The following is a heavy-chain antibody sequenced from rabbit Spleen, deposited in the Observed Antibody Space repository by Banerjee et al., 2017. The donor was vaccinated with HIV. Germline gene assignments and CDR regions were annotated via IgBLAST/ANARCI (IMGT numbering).Heavy chain of an antibody. V-gene: IGHV1S40*01. Sequence: QSLEESGGDLVKPGASLTLTCIASGVSFSTDYYMCWVRQAPGKGLECIACIYGGVIGSTYYATWAKGRFTISKTSSTTLTLQMTSLTAADTATYFCARDTGSSFSSYGMDLWGPGTLVTVS. CDR1: GVSFSTDYY. J-gene: IGHJ6*01. CDR2: IYGGVIGST. CDR3: ARDTGSSFSSYGMDL. D-gene: IGHD8-1*01.